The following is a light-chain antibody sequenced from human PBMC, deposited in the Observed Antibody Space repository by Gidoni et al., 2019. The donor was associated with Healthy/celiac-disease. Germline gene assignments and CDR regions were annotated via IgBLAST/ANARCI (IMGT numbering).Light chain of an antibody. CDR1: QSVSSSY. Sequence: EIVLTHSHGTLSLSPGERATLSCRASQSVSSSYLAWYQQKPGQAPRLLIYGASIRATGIPDRFSGSGSGTDFTLTISRLEPEDFAVYFCQQYSSSPLFTFGQGTKLEIK. CDR3: QQYSSSPLFT. J-gene: IGKJ2*01. V-gene: IGKV3-20*01. CDR2: GAS.